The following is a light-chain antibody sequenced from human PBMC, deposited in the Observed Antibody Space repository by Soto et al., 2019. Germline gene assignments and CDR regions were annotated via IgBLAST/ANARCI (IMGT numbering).Light chain of an antibody. CDR3: QEYIQWPPGM. CDR1: QFVSIR. V-gene: IGKV3-15*01. CDR2: DTS. J-gene: IGKJ1*01. Sequence: DIVVTQSPATLSASPGERVTLSCRASQFVSIRLAWYQQRPGQVPRLLIYDTSTRAPGISARFSGSGSGTEFTLTISSLQSEDVAVYYCQEYIQWPPGMFGPGTTVDIK.